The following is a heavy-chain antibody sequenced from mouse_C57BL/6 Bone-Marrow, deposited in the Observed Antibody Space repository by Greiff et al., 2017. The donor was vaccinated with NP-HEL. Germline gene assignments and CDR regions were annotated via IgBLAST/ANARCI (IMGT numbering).Heavy chain of an antibody. D-gene: IGHD2-1*01. CDR3: ARHHSGNYWYFGV. Sequence: EVQLVESGGDLVKPGGSLKLSCAASGFTFSSYGMSWVRQTPDKRLEWVATISSGGSYTSYPDSVQGRFTISSDNAKTTLYLQMSSLKSEDTAMYYCARHHSGNYWYFGVWGTGTTVTVSS. J-gene: IGHJ1*03. CDR1: GFTFSSYG. V-gene: IGHV5-6*01. CDR2: ISSGGSYT.